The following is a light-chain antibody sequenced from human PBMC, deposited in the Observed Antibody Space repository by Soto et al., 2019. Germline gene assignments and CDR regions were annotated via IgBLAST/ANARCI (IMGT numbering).Light chain of an antibody. CDR3: HQHNNWPST. CDR2: NAS. J-gene: IGKJ4*01. V-gene: IGKV3-15*01. CDR1: QSVSFN. Sequence: IVMTQSPATLSVSPGERVTLSCRASQSVSFNLVWYQHKPGQPPRLLMYNASTRAAGISARFTGSGSGTDFTLTIDNLQSEDFAFYYCHQHNNWPSTFGGGTKVEMK.